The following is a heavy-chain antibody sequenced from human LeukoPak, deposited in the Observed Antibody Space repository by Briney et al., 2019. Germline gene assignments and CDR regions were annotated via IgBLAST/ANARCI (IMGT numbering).Heavy chain of an antibody. CDR2: INPNSGGT. D-gene: IGHD3-10*01. Sequence: ASVKVSCKASGYTFTGYYMHWVRQAPGQGLEWMGWINPNSGGTNYAQKFQGRVTMTRDTSISTAYMELSRLRSDDTAVYYCARGYGSGSRPYWFDPWGQGTLVTVSS. CDR1: GYTFTGYY. V-gene: IGHV1-2*02. CDR3: ARGYGSGSRPYWFDP. J-gene: IGHJ5*02.